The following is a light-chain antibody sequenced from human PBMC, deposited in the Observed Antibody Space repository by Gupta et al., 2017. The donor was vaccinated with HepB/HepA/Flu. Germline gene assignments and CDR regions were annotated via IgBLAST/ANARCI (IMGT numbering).Light chain of an antibody. Sequence: SVLPQPPSASGPPGQRVPLFCFVGRSNLGSNPVYWYRQPPGTAPNLLIYENDQRPSGVPERFSGSKSGTSASLAIRGLQAEEEADYYCASKDGSRDGWLFGGGTKLTVL. CDR2: END. CDR1: RSNLGSNP. J-gene: IGLJ3*02. CDR3: ASKDGSRDGWL. V-gene: IGLV1-44*01.